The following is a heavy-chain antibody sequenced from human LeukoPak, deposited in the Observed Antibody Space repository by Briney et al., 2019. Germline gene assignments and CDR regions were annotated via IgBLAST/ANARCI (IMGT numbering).Heavy chain of an antibody. CDR1: GDSIGRSSYY. CDR2: IFYSGST. CDR3: ARAGAWQIDP. Sequence: KASETLSLTCTVSGDSIGRSSYYWGWIRQSPGKGLEWIGSIFYSGSTYYNPSLKSRVSISVDMSKNQFSLKLSSVTAADTAVYYCARAGAWQIDPWGQGTLVTVSS. J-gene: IGHJ5*02. V-gene: IGHV4-39*07. D-gene: IGHD3-10*01.